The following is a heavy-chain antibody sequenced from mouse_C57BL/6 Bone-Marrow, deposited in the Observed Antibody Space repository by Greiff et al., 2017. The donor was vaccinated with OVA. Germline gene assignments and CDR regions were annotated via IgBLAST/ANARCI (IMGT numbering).Heavy chain of an antibody. J-gene: IGHJ1*03. V-gene: IGHV1-63*01. CDR3: ARYDGYYVYFDV. Sequence: VKLQESGAELVRPGTSVKMSCKASGYTFTNYWIGWAKQRPGHGLEWIGDIYPGGGYTNYNEKFKGKATLTADKSSSTAYMQFSSLPSEDSAIFYCARYDGYYVYFDVWGTGTTVTVSS. CDR2: IYPGGGYT. D-gene: IGHD2-3*01. CDR1: GYTFTNYW.